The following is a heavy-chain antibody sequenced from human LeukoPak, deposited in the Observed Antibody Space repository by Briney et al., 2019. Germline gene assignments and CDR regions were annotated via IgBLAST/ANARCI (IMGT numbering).Heavy chain of an antibody. CDR1: GYTFTSYG. Sequence: EASVKVSCKASGYTFTSYGISWVRQAPGQGLEWMGWISAYNGNTNYAQKLQGRVIMTTDTSTSTAYMELRSLRSDDTAVYYCARDSVAINAFDIWGQGTMVTVSS. CDR3: ARDSVAINAFDI. D-gene: IGHD3-22*01. CDR2: ISAYNGNT. V-gene: IGHV1-18*01. J-gene: IGHJ3*02.